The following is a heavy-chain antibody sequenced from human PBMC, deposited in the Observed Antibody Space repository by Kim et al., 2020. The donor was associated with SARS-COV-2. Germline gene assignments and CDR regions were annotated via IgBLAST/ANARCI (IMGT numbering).Heavy chain of an antibody. CDR1: GGSISSGGYY. D-gene: IGHD3-10*01. V-gene: IGHV4-31*03. Sequence: SETLSLTCTVSGGSISSGGYYWSWIRQHPGKGLEWIGYIYYSGSTYYNPSLKSRVTISVDTSKNQFSLKLSSVTAADTAVYYCASGVYYYGSGSYLNWFDPWGQGTLVTVSS. J-gene: IGHJ5*02. CDR2: IYYSGST. CDR3: ASGVYYYGSGSYLNWFDP.